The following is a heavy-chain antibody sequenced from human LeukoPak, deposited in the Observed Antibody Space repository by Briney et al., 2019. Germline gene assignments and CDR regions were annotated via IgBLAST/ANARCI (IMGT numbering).Heavy chain of an antibody. CDR2: IRSRAYGETT. CDR3: TSVVVTQRWSFDY. J-gene: IGHJ4*02. D-gene: IGHD2-15*01. CDR1: GFTFGDYG. Sequence: GGSLRLSCTASGFTFGDYGVSWVRQAPGKGLEWVGFIRSRAYGETTDYAASVKGRFIISRGDSKTIAYLQMNSLTAEDTAMYYCTSVVVTQRWSFDYWGQGTLVTVSS. V-gene: IGHV3-49*04.